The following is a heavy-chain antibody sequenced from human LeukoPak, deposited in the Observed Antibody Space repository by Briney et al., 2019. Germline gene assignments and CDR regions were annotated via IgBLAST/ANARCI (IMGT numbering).Heavy chain of an antibody. D-gene: IGHD4-17*01. Sequence: SETLSLTCAVYGGSFSGYYWSWIRQAPGKGLEWIGEINHNGSTNYNPSLKSRVTISVDTSKNQFSLKLSPVTAADTAVYYCARDGDYVWFDPWGQGTLVTVSS. J-gene: IGHJ5*02. CDR1: GGSFSGYY. CDR2: INHNGST. V-gene: IGHV4-34*01. CDR3: ARDGDYVWFDP.